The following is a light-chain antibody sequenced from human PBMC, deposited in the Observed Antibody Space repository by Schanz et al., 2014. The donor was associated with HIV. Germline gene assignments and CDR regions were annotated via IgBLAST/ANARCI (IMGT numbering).Light chain of an antibody. CDR3: SSYAGSKNL. CDR1: SCDGGVYNY. V-gene: IGLV2-14*03. J-gene: IGLJ2*01. Sequence: QSALTQPASVSGSLGQSITISCTGTSCDGGVYNYVSWYQQHPGKAPKLMIYDVNNRPSGVSNRFSGSKSGNTASLTISGLQAEDEADYYCSSYAGSKNLFGGGTKLTVL. CDR2: DVN.